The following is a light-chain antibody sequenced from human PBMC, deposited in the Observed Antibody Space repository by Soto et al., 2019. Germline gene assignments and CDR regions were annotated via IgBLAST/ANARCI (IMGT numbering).Light chain of an antibody. CDR2: DVS. J-gene: IGLJ1*01. CDR1: SRYVGGYNY. CDR3: CSYAGSYTYV. V-gene: IGLV2-11*01. Sequence: QSVLTPPRSLSGSLGQSVTISCTGTSRYVGGYNYVSWYQQHPGKAPKLMIYDVSKRPSGVPDRFSGSKSGNTASLTISGLQAEDEADYYCCSYAGSYTYVFGTGTKVTVL.